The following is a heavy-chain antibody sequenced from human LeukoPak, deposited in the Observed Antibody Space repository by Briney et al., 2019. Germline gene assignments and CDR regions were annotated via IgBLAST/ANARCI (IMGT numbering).Heavy chain of an antibody. CDR2: INRNSGDA. V-gene: IGHV1-2*02. J-gene: IGHJ4*02. CDR3: ARDGGQVGATGPFEY. Sequence: ASVKVSCKASGYTFTGYYIHWVRQAPGQGLEWMGWINRNSGDANYAQKFQGRVTMTRDTSISTAYMELSRLRSDDTAVYYCARDGGQVGATGPFEYWGQGTLVTVSS. D-gene: IGHD1-26*01. CDR1: GYTFTGYY.